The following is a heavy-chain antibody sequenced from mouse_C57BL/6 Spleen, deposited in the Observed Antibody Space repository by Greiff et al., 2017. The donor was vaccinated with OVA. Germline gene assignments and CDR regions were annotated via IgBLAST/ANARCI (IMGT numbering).Heavy chain of an antibody. J-gene: IGHJ1*03. V-gene: IGHV5-17*01. CDR1: GFTFSDYG. Sequence: EVQLVESGGGLVKPGGSLKLSCAASGFTFSDYGMHWVRQAPEKGLEWVAYISSGSSTIYYADTVKGRFTISRDNAKNTLFLQMTSLRSEDTAMYYCARGWGDWYFDVWGTGTTVTVSS. CDR3: ARGWGDWYFDV. D-gene: IGHD2-3*01. CDR2: ISSGSSTI.